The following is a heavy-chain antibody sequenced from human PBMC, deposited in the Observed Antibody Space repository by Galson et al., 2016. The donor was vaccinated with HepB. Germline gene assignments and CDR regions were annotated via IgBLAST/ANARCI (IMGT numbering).Heavy chain of an antibody. Sequence: TLRLSCAASGFTFSSYWMSWVRQAPGKGLEWVANIKEDGSEKYYVDSVKGRFSISRDNAKNSLYLQMNSLRAEDTAVYYCARFERRVAGPDWGQGTLVTVSS. CDR1: GFTFSSYW. J-gene: IGHJ4*02. D-gene: IGHD6-19*01. CDR3: ARFERRVAGPD. V-gene: IGHV3-7*03. CDR2: IKEDGSEK.